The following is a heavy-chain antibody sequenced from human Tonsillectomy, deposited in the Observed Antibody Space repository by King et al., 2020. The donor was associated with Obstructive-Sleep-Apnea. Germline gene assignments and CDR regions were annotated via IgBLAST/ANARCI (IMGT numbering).Heavy chain of an antibody. J-gene: IGHJ3*02. Sequence: QLQESGPGLVKPSETLSLTCNVSGFSISSGYYWAWIRQPPGKGLEWIGSIFHSGSTNYNPSLQSRLTISVDTLKNQFSLKLNSVTAADTAVYYCAREKISDAFDIWGQGTMVTVSS. V-gene: IGHV4-38-2*02. CDR3: AREKISDAFDI. CDR2: IFHSGST. CDR1: GFSISSGYY.